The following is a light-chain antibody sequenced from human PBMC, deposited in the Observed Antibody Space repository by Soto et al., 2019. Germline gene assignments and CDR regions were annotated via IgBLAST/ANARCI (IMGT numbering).Light chain of an antibody. V-gene: IGKV3-11*01. J-gene: IGKJ4*01. Sequence: EVVLTQAPASLSLSPGYRATVYCSADQSVSDYLAWYQQKPGQPPRLLFFDASSRATGVPHRFSAGGSGTDFTLIISSLQPEDFAVYSCQQRVNWPPTFGGGTKVDIK. CDR2: DAS. CDR3: QQRVNWPPT. CDR1: QSVSDY.